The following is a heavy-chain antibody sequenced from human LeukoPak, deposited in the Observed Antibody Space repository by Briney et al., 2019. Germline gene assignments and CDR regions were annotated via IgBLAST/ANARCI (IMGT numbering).Heavy chain of an antibody. J-gene: IGHJ4*02. CDR2: ISWNSGRI. D-gene: IGHD4-17*01. V-gene: IGHV3-9*01. CDR1: GFTFNDFA. CDR3: VKDGGDYGDYSYYFDY. Sequence: SLILSCAASGFTFNDFAMHWVRLPAREGLEWVSGISWNSGRIAYADSVKGRFTISSDNAENTLYLQMNSLRTEDTAFYYCVKDGGDYGDYSYYFDYWGQGTLVTVSS.